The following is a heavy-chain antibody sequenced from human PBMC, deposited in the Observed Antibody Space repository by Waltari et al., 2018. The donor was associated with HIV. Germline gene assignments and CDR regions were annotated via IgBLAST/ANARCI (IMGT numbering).Heavy chain of an antibody. D-gene: IGHD2-15*01. CDR3: ARLDCSGGTCSPFDP. J-gene: IGHJ5*02. CDR1: GGSVFSSVSY. Sequence: QLQLQELGPGLVKPSETLSLTCTVSGGSVFSSVSYWGWIRQPPGRGLEWIGTLYYTGNTYYNPSLQSRVTISGGVSKNRFALKLGSVSASDTAVYYCARLDCSGGTCSPFDPWGQGTLVTVSS. V-gene: IGHV4-39*01. CDR2: LYYTGNT.